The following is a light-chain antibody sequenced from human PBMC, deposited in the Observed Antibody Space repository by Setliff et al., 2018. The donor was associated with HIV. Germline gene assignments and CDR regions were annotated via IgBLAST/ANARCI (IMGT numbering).Light chain of an antibody. CDR2: EVS. V-gene: IGLV2-14*01. CDR1: SSDVGAYKY. J-gene: IGLJ1*01. CDR3: SSYTSSNTLNYV. Sequence: QSALTQPASVSGSPGQSITISCTGTSSDVGAYKYVSWYQHYPGKAPKFLIYEVSNRPSGVSNRFSGPKSGNTASLTISGLQAEDEADYYCSSYTSSNTLNYVFGTGTKVTVL.